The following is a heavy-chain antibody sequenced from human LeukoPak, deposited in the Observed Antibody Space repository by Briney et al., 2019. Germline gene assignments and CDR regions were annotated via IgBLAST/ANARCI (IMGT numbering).Heavy chain of an antibody. Sequence: SETLSLTCTVSGGSISSSSYYWGWIRQPPGKGLERIGSIYYSGSTYYNPSLKSRVTISVDTSKNQFSLKLSSVTAADTAVYYCARLRGYCSSTSCYRWYNWFDPWGQGTLVTVSS. CDR3: ARLRGYCSSTSCYRWYNWFDP. CDR2: IYYSGST. CDR1: GGSISSSSYY. J-gene: IGHJ5*02. V-gene: IGHV4-39*01. D-gene: IGHD2-2*01.